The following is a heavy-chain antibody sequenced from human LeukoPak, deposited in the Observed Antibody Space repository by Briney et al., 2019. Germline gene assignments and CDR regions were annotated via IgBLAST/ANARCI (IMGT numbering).Heavy chain of an antibody. J-gene: IGHJ4*02. CDR2: ISDTGNT. CDR1: GGSISSHY. D-gene: IGHD3-16*01. V-gene: IGHV4-59*11. CDR3: ARIGHPFSDPFDY. Sequence: SETLSLTCAVSGGSISSHYWSWIRQPPGKGLEWIGYISDTGNTNSSPSLQRRVVISVDTSKNQFSLILRSVTAADTAVYYCARIGHPFSDPFDYWGQETLVTVSS.